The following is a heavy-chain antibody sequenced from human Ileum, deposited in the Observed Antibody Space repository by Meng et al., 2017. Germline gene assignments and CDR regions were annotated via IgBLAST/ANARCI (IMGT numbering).Heavy chain of an antibody. V-gene: IGHV5-51*01. J-gene: IGHJ4*02. CDR1: DHTFTDSW. D-gene: IGHD5-24*01. CDR2: IFARDSHT. Sequence: GESLKISCKHSDHTFTDSWIAWVRQMPGKGLECMGIIFARDSHTRYTPSFQGQVTMSVDKSIGTAYLQWSSLQASDTARYFCATTIHGFHHWDSWGQGTLVTVSS. CDR3: ATTIHGFHHWDS.